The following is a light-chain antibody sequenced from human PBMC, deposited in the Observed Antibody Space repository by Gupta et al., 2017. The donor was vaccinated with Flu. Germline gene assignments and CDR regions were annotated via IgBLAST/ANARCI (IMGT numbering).Light chain of an antibody. CDR3: QQNDNTPLFT. CDR1: QSISTY. CDR2: AAS. J-gene: IGKJ3*01. Sequence: SSLSASVGDRVTITCRASQSISTYLNWYQQKPGKAPKLLIYAASSLQSGVPSRFSGSGSGTDFTLTISSLQPEDLATYYCQQNDNTPLFTFGPGNKVDI. V-gene: IGKV1-39*01.